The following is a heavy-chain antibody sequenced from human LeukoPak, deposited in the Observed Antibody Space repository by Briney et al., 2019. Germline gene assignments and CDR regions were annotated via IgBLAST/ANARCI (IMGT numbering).Heavy chain of an antibody. V-gene: IGHV1-69*05. Sequence: SVKVSCKASGGTFSSYAISWVQQAPGQGLEWMGGIIPIFGTANYAQKFQGRVTITTDESTSTAYMELSSLRSEDTAVYYCAREAVWYYDSSGYSSFDYWGQGTLVTVSS. J-gene: IGHJ4*02. D-gene: IGHD3-22*01. CDR1: GGTFSSYA. CDR3: AREAVWYYDSSGYSSFDY. CDR2: IIPIFGTA.